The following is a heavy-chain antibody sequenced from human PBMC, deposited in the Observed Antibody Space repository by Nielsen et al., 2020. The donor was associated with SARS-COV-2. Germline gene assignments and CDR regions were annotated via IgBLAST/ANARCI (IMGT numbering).Heavy chain of an antibody. Sequence: GESLTISCAASGFTFSSSWMHWVRQAPGKGLVWFSRIGSDESITNYVDSVKGRFTISRDNAKNTLYLQMNSLRAEDTAVYYCAREMGGSSRHFDYWGQGTLVTVSS. V-gene: IGHV3-74*01. D-gene: IGHD6-13*01. J-gene: IGHJ4*02. CDR2: IGSDESIT. CDR1: GFTFSSSW. CDR3: AREMGGSSRHFDY.